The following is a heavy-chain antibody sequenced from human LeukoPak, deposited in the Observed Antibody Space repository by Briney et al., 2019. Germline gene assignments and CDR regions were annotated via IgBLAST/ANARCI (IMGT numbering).Heavy chain of an antibody. D-gene: IGHD3-9*01. Sequence: VSVKVSCKVSGYTLTELSMHWVRQGPGKGLEWMGGFDPEDAETIYAQKFQGRVTLTEDTSTDTAYMELSSLRSEDTAVYYCAIEGSKSRYFDWLQTWGQGTLVTVSS. CDR1: GYTLTELS. J-gene: IGHJ5*02. CDR2: FDPEDAET. CDR3: AIEGSKSRYFDWLQT. V-gene: IGHV1-24*01.